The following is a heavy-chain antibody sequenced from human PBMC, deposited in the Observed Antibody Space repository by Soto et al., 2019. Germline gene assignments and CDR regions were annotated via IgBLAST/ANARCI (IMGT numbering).Heavy chain of an antibody. Sequence: GASVKVSCKASGYTFTGYYMHWVRQAPGQGLEWMGWINPNSGGTNYAQKFQGWVTMTRDTSISTAYMELSRLRSDDTAVYYCARVPNDDYYGSGSYSYGMDVWGQGTTVTVSS. D-gene: IGHD3-10*01. J-gene: IGHJ6*02. CDR3: ARVPNDDYYGSGSYSYGMDV. CDR2: INPNSGGT. V-gene: IGHV1-2*04. CDR1: GYTFTGYY.